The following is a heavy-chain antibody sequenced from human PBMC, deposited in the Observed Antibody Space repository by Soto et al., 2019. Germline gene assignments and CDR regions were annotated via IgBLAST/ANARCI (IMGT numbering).Heavy chain of an antibody. V-gene: IGHV1-18*01. CDR3: AREGNNWNDVGYFDY. CDR1: GYTFTSYG. Sequence: GASVKVSCTASGYTFTSYGISWVRQAPGQGLEWMGWISAYNGNTNYAQKLQGRVTMTTDTSTSTAYMELRSLRSDDTAVYYCAREGNNWNDVGYFDYWGQGTLVTVSS. D-gene: IGHD1-20*01. J-gene: IGHJ4*02. CDR2: ISAYNGNT.